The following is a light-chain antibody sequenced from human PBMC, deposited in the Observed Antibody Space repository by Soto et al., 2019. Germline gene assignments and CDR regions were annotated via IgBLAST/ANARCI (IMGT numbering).Light chain of an antibody. CDR2: GNS. J-gene: IGLJ1*01. CDR3: QSYDSSLSTYV. Sequence: QSVLTQPPSVSGAPGQRVTISCTGSSSNIGAGYNVHWYQQLPGTAPKLLIYGNSNRPSGVPDRFSASKPGTSASLAITGLQTEDEADYYCQSYDSSLSTYVFGTGTKLTVL. CDR1: SSNIGAGYN. V-gene: IGLV1-40*01.